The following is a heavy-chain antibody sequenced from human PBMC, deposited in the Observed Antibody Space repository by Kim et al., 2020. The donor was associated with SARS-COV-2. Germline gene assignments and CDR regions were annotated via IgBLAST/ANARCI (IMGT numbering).Heavy chain of an antibody. D-gene: IGHD2-2*01. J-gene: IGHJ3*02. CDR3: ARGYQGAYDI. Sequence: KYYVDSVKGRFTISGDNAKNSLYLQMNSLRAEDTAMYYCARGYQGAYDIWGQGAMVTVSS. V-gene: IGHV3-7*01. CDR2: K.